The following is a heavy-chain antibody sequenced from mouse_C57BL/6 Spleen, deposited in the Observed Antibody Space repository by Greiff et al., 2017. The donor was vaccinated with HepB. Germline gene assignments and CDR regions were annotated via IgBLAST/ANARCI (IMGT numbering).Heavy chain of an antibody. V-gene: IGHV1-50*01. J-gene: IGHJ2*01. Sequence: QVQLQQPGAELVKPGASVKLSCKASGYTFTSYWTQWVKQRPGQGLEWIGEIDPSDSYTNYNQKFKGKATLTVDTSSSTAYMQLSSLTSEDSAVYYCARRGTMITTRLDYWGQGTTLTVSS. CDR3: ARRGTMITTRLDY. CDR1: GYTFTSYW. D-gene: IGHD2-4*01. CDR2: IDPSDSYT.